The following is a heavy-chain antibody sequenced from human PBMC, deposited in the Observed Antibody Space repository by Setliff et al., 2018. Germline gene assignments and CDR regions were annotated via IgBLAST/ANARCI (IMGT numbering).Heavy chain of an antibody. J-gene: IGHJ4*02. CDR1: GFTLSTYW. CDR3: AKIWGAYCTGNRCHSDPPHWDN. Sequence: LRLSCAASGFTLSTYWMSWVRQAPGKGLEWVANINQDGSATYYVDSLKGRFTISRDNSKNTLYLQMNSLRAEDTAIYYCAKIWGAYCTGNRCHSDPPHWDNWGQGTLVTVSS. D-gene: IGHD2-15*01. V-gene: IGHV3-7*03. CDR2: INQDGSAT.